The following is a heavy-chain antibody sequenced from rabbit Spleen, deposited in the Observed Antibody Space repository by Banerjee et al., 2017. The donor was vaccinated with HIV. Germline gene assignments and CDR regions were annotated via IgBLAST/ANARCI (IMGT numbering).Heavy chain of an antibody. CDR2: INGGGSV. CDR1: GFSLSSVA. CDR3: ARAADDVYNWGLKL. V-gene: IGHV1S40*01. D-gene: IGHD3-1*01. Sequence: QSVEESGGDLVKPGGTLTLACTVSGFSLSSVAMMWVRQAPGKGLEWIGFINGGGSVNYVSWAKGRFTISKTSSTTVTLQMTSLTAADTATYFCARAADDVYNWGLKLWGPGTLVAVS. J-gene: IGHJ4*01.